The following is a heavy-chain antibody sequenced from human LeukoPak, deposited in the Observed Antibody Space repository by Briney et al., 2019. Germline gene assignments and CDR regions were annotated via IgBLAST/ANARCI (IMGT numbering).Heavy chain of an antibody. V-gene: IGHV3-23*01. D-gene: IGHD1-26*01. CDR1: GFTFHAYA. J-gene: IGHJ4*02. CDR3: ARNLNSGNYYYFDY. CDR2: ISGSGSNT. Sequence: PGGSLRLSCAASGFTFHAYAMTWVRQAPGKGLEWVSAISGSGSNTYYADSVKGRFTISRDASKNTLYLQMNSLRAEDTAVYCCARNLNSGNYYYFDYWGQGTLVTVSS.